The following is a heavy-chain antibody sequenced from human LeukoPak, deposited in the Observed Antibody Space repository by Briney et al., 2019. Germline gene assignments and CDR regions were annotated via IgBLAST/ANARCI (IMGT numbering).Heavy chain of an antibody. D-gene: IGHD1-1*01. CDR2: IIPIFGTA. Sequence: ASVKVSCKASGGTFSSYAISWVRQAPGQGLEWMGRIIPIFGTANYAQKFQGRVTITTDESTSTAYMELSSLRSEDTAVYYCASTAWNGGGGDIWGQGTMVTVSS. CDR3: ASTAWNGGGGDI. CDR1: GGTFSSYA. J-gene: IGHJ3*02. V-gene: IGHV1-69*05.